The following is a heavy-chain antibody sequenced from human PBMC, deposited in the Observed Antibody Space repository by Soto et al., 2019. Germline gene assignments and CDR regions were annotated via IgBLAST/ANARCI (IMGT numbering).Heavy chain of an antibody. V-gene: IGHV5-10-1*01. J-gene: IGHJ5*02. CDR1: GFSFTNYC. Sequence: PGESLKISCTTSGFSFTNYCITLVLQVPGKGLEWMGNIDPVDSYANYSPSFQGHVTFSVDTSISTAFLHWSSLKASDSATYFCARIESIARNWFDPWGQGTLVTVSS. CDR2: IDPVDSYA. D-gene: IGHD6-13*01. CDR3: ARIESIARNWFDP.